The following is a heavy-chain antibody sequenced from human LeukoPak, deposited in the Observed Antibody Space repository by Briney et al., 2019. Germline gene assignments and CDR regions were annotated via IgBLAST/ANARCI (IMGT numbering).Heavy chain of an antibody. D-gene: IGHD3-10*01. V-gene: IGHV4-59*12. Sequence: PSETLSLTCTVSGGSISSYYWSWIRQPPGKGLEWIGYIYYSGSTNYNPSLKSRVTISVDTSKNQFSLKLSSVTAADTAVYYCASGPGAYWGQGTLVTVSS. J-gene: IGHJ4*02. CDR3: ASGPGAY. CDR2: IYYSGST. CDR1: GGSISSYY.